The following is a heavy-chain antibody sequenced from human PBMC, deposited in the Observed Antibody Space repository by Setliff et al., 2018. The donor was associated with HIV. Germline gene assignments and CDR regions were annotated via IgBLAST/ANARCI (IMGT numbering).Heavy chain of an antibody. CDR3: AKDHHALYIAVAGTPYK. Sequence: PGGSLRLSCAASAFTFDSYTMSWVRQAPGKGLEWVSAISGSGRNTYYADSVKGRFTISRDNSKNTVSLQMNSLTAEDTAKYFCAKDHHALYIAVAGTPYKWGQGTLVTVSS. D-gene: IGHD6-19*01. J-gene: IGHJ1*01. CDR2: ISGSGRNT. V-gene: IGHV3-23*01. CDR1: AFTFDSYT.